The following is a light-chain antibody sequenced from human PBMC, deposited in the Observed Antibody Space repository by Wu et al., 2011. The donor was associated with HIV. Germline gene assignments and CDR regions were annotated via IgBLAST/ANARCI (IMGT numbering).Light chain of an antibody. CDR2: DAS. Sequence: EIVLTQSPATLSLSPGDRATLSCRASQSVNNYLAWYQQKPGQAPRLLIYDASNRATGIPARFSGGGSGTDFTLTISSLEPEDLAVYYCQQYSSSPWTFGLGPKWISN. CDR3: QQYSSSPWT. CDR1: QSVNNY. V-gene: IGKV3-11*01. J-gene: IGKJ3*01.